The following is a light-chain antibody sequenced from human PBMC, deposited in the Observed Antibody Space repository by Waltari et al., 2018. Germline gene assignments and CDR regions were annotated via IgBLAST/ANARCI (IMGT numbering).Light chain of an antibody. CDR2: TNT. CDR1: RSNIGSHY. J-gene: IGLJ3*02. CDR3: ASWDDSLSGGV. V-gene: IGLV1-47*01. Sequence: QSALTQPPSTSATPGQRVTISCSGSRSNIGSHYVYWYQQLPGTAPKLFIYTNTQRAPGVPDRFSASKAGTSAALAISGLQLGDGADDYCASWDDSLSGGVFGGGTKVTVL.